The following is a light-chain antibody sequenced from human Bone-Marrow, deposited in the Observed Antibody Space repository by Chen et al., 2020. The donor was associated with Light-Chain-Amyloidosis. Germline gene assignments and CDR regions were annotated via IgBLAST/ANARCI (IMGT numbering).Light chain of an antibody. V-gene: IGKV3-11*01. J-gene: IGKJ5*01. CDR1: QSVDRY. CDR2: DIS. Sequence: DIVLTQSPVTLSMSPGERATLSCRASQSVDRYIAWYQQKPGQAPRLLIEDISKRATGIPARFSGSGSGTDFTLTISSLDPEDFAVYYCQQRYSWSIGQGTRLEIQ. CDR3: QQRYSWS.